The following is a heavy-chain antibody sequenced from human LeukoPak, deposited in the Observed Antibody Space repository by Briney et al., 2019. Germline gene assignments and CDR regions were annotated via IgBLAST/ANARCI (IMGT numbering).Heavy chain of an antibody. CDR1: GFTFGSYA. J-gene: IGHJ5*02. CDR3: AKRPGISAAGWFDP. D-gene: IGHD6-13*01. CDR2: ISGSGGST. V-gene: IGHV3-23*01. Sequence: GGSLRLSCAASGFTFGSYAMSWVRQAPGKGLEWVSSISGSGGSTYYADSVKGRFTISRDSSKNTLYLQMYSLRTEDTAVYYCAKRPGISAAGWFDPWGQGTLVTVSS.